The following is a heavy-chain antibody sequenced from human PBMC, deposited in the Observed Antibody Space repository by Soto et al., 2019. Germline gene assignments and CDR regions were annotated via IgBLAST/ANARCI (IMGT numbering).Heavy chain of an antibody. CDR2: ISAYNGNT. V-gene: IGHV1-18*01. CDR1: GYTFTSYG. CDR3: ARDWGDYYDSSGYYYVPWY. D-gene: IGHD3-22*01. J-gene: IGHJ4*02. Sequence: ASVKVSCKASGYTFTSYGISWVRQAPGQGLAWVGWISAYNGNTNYAQKLQGRVTMTTDTSTSTAYMELRSLRSDDTAVYYCARDWGDYYDSSGYYYVPWYWGQGTLVTVSS.